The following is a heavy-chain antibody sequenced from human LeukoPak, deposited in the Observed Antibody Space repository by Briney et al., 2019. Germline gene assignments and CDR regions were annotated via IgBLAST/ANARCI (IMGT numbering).Heavy chain of an antibody. Sequence: ASVKVSCKASGYTFTGYYMHWVRQAPGQGLEWMGRINPNSGGTNYAQKFQGRVTMTRDTSISTAYMELSRLRSDDTAVYYCARDNYDSSGPFDYWGQGTLVTVSS. V-gene: IGHV1-2*06. CDR3: ARDNYDSSGPFDY. D-gene: IGHD3-22*01. CDR1: GYTFTGYY. CDR2: INPNSGGT. J-gene: IGHJ4*02.